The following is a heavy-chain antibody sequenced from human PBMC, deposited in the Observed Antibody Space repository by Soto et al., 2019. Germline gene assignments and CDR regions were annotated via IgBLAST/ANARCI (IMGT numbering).Heavy chain of an antibody. Sequence: GESLRLSCGASALTFSSYDMHWVRQGPGKGLVWVSRINSDGSSTRYADSVKGRFTISRDNAKNTLYLQMNSLRVEDTAIYYCARGGAVSSGWYEGHWGLGNLVTVSS. D-gene: IGHD6-19*01. J-gene: IGHJ4*02. CDR2: INSDGSST. CDR3: ARGGAVSSGWYEGH. CDR1: ALTFSSYD. V-gene: IGHV3-74*01.